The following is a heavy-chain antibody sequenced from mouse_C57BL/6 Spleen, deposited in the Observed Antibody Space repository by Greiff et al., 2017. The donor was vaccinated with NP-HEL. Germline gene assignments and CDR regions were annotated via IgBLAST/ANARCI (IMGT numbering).Heavy chain of an antibody. D-gene: IGHD2-4*01. Sequence: QVQLQQSGPELVKPGASVKLSCTASGYAFSSSWMNWVKQRPGKGLEWIGRIYPGDGDTYYNGKFKGKATLTADKSSSTAYMQLSSLTSEDSAVYVCARDEYEVDYFAYWGQGTMLTVSA. CDR2: IYPGDGDT. CDR3: ARDEYEVDYFAY. V-gene: IGHV1-82*01. J-gene: IGHJ3*01. CDR1: GYAFSSSW.